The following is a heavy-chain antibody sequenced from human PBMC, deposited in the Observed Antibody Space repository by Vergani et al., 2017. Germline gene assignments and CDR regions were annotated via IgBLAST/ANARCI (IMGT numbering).Heavy chain of an antibody. D-gene: IGHD3-22*01. J-gene: IGHJ3*02. CDR1: GGSISSGGYY. Sequence: QVQLQESGPRLVKPSQTLSLTCTVSGGSISSGGYYWSWIRQHPGKGLEWIGYIYYSGSTYYNPSLKSRVTISVDTSKNQFSLKLSSVTAADTAVYYCARGVDSSGSWGAFDIWGQGTMVTVSS. V-gene: IGHV4-31*03. CDR2: IYYSGST. CDR3: ARGVDSSGSWGAFDI.